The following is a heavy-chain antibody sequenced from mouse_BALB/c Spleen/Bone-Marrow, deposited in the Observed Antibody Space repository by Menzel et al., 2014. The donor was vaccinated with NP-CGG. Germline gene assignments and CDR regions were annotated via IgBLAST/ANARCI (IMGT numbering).Heavy chain of an antibody. D-gene: IGHD2-1*01. CDR1: GFNIKDTY. J-gene: IGHJ3*01. V-gene: IGHV14-3*02. CDR3: ARNGNYGAWFAY. Sequence: EVQVVESGAELVKPGASVKLSCTASGFNIKDTYMHWVKQRPEQGLEWIERIDPANGNTKYDPKFQGKATITADTSSNTAYLQLSSLTSEDTAVYYCARNGNYGAWFAYWGQGTLVTVSA. CDR2: IDPANGNT.